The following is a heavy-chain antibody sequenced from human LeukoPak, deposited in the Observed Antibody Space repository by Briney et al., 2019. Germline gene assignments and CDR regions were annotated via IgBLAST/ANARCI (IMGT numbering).Heavy chain of an antibody. CDR1: GGSISSYY. D-gene: IGHD3-10*01. CDR3: ARHRYYGSGSYRRGYFDY. V-gene: IGHV4-59*08. Sequence: SETLSLTCTVSGGSISSYYWSWIRQPRGKGLEWIGYIYYSGSTNYNPSLKSRVTISVDTSKNQFSLKLSSVTAADTAVYYCARHRYYGSGSYRRGYFDYWGQGTLVAVSS. J-gene: IGHJ4*02. CDR2: IYYSGST.